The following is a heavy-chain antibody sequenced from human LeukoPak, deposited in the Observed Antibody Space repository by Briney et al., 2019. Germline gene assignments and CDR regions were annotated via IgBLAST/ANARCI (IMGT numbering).Heavy chain of an antibody. CDR2: IYYSGST. Sequence: SETLSLTCTVSGGSISNYYWSWIRQPPGKGLEWIGYIYYSGSTNYNPSLKSRVTISVDTSKNQFSLKLSSVTAADTAVYYCARQPGGYYYYYYMDVWGKGTTVTVSS. J-gene: IGHJ6*03. D-gene: IGHD3-10*01. CDR3: ARQPGGYYYYYYMDV. V-gene: IGHV4-59*08. CDR1: GGSISNYY.